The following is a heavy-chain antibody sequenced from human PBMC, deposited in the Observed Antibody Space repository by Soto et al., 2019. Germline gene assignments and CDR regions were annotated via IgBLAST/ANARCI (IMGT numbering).Heavy chain of an antibody. Sequence: SETLSLTCAVSGGSISSGGYSWSWLRQPPGKGLEWIGFISHSGNTYYNPSLRSRVIISIDKSRNHFSLGLKSVTAADTAVYYCARTSYDILTGRLDAFDVWSQGTMVTVSS. CDR3: ARTSYDILTGRLDAFDV. CDR1: GGSISSGGYS. V-gene: IGHV4-30-2*01. J-gene: IGHJ3*01. D-gene: IGHD3-9*01. CDR2: ISHSGNT.